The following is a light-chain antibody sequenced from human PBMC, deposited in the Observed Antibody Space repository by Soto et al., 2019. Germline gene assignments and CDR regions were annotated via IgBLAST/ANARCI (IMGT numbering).Light chain of an antibody. Sequence: QSALTQPASVSGSLGQSITISCTGTSSDVGGYDYVSWYRQHPGKVPKLIIYEVNKRPSGVSNRFSGSKSANTASLTISGLQADDEADYYCSSFTSSSTQVFGGGTNSPS. V-gene: IGLV2-14*01. CDR1: SSDVGGYDY. CDR3: SSFTSSSTQV. CDR2: EVN. J-gene: IGLJ3*02.